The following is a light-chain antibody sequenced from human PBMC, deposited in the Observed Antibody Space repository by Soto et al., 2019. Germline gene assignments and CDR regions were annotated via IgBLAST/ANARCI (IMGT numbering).Light chain of an antibody. CDR3: QQYGSSPYT. CDR2: GAS. CDR1: QSVSSSY. J-gene: IGKJ2*01. Sequence: EIVLTQSPGTLSLSPGERATLSCRASQSVSSSYLAWYQQKPGQAPSLLIYGASSRATGITDRFSGSGSGTDFTLTISRLEPEDFARYYFQQYGSSPYTFGQGTKLEIK. V-gene: IGKV3-20*01.